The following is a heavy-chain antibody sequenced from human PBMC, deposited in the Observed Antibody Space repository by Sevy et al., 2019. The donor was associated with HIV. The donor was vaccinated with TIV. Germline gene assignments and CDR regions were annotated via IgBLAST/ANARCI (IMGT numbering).Heavy chain of an antibody. V-gene: IGHV1-18*01. Sequence: ASVKVSCKGSGYPFTSFGISWVRQAPGQGLEWMGWINTNNGNANYAQKYQGRVTMTRDTSTSTAYMELRSLRSDDTAVYYCAKDRGYCRGGSCYIQVWGQGTLVTVSS. CDR2: INTNNGNA. D-gene: IGHD2-15*01. J-gene: IGHJ1*01. CDR1: GYPFTSFG. CDR3: AKDRGYCRGGSCYIQV.